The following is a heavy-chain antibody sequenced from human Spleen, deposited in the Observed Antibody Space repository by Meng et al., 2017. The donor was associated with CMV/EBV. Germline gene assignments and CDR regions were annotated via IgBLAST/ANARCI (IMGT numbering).Heavy chain of an antibody. CDR1: GYNFTGHY. J-gene: IGHJ6*02. V-gene: IGHV1-2*02. Sequence: ASVKVSCKTSGYNFTGHYIHWVRQAPGQGLEWMGWINPNSGGTHYAQKFQGRVSMTGDTSITTAYMELSRLRSDDMAVYHCARVKRYCTGGTCSSTGYYGMDVWGQGTTVTVSS. CDR3: ARVKRYCTGGTCSSTGYYGMDV. CDR2: INPNSGGT. D-gene: IGHD2-15*01.